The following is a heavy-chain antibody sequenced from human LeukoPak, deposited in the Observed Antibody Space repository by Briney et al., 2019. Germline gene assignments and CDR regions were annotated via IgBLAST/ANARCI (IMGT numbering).Heavy chain of an antibody. J-gene: IGHJ4*02. V-gene: IGHV6-1*01. Sequence: SQTLSLTCAISGDSVSSNSASWNWFRQSPSRGLEWLGRTFYTSKWHNDYAVSVKSRITINPDTSKNHFSLQLNSVTPEDTAVYYCARRRYYDYTGFFDYWGQGTLVTVSS. CDR2: TFYTSKWHN. CDR3: ARRRYYDYTGFFDY. D-gene: IGHD3-22*01. CDR1: GDSVSSNSAS.